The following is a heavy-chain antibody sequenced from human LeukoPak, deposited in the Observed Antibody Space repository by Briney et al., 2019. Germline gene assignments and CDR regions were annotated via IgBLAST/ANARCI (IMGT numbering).Heavy chain of an antibody. J-gene: IGHJ6*03. CDR2: IYYSGST. CDR1: GGSISSYY. Sequence: SETLSLTCTVSGGSISSYYWSWIRQPPGKGLEWIGYIYYSGSTNYNPSLKSRVTISVDTSKNQFSLKLSSVTAADTAVYYCARDSGSSWYPTYYYYMDVWGKGTTVTVSS. V-gene: IGHV4-59*01. CDR3: ARDSGSSWYPTYYYYMDV. D-gene: IGHD6-13*01.